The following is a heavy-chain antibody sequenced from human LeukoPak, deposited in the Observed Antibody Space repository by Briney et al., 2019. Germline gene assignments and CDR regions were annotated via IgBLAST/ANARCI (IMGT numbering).Heavy chain of an antibody. V-gene: IGHV3-74*01. CDR2: IKSDGSST. CDR1: GFTFSRYW. CDR3: ARGPYDSNSYYPFDL. J-gene: IGHJ2*01. Sequence: PAGSLRLSCAASGFTFSRYWRHWVRQSPGQGLVWVARIKSDGSSTSYADSVKGRFTISRDNAKNTLFLEMNSLRVEDTAVYSCARGPYDSNSYYPFDLWGRGTLVTVSS. D-gene: IGHD3-22*01.